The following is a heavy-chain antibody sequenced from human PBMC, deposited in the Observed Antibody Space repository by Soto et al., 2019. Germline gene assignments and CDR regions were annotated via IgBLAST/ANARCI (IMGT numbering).Heavy chain of an antibody. D-gene: IGHD6-19*01. J-gene: IGHJ5*02. CDR2: ISPSGGST. CDR3: ARDGSSDWLTCFDP. Sequence: QVQLVQSGAEVKKPGASVKVSCKASGYTFTDYYMHWVRQAPGQGLEWMGIISPSGGSTYAQKFQGRVTMTRDTSTSRVYMELSSLRSEDPAVYYCARDGSSDWLTCFDPWGQGTLVTVSS. V-gene: IGHV1-46*01. CDR1: GYTFTDYY.